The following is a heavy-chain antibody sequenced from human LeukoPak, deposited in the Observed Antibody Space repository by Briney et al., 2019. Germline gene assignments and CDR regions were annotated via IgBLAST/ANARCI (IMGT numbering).Heavy chain of an antibody. V-gene: IGHV4-39*07. CDR3: ARGGYSSSWYDWFDP. J-gene: IGHJ5*02. CDR2: INYSGST. D-gene: IGHD6-13*01. Sequence: TSETLSLTCTVSGGSISSGSYYWSWIRQPAGKGLEWIGSINYSGSTYYNVSLKSRVTISVDTSKNQFSLKLSSVTAADTAVYYCARGGYSSSWYDWFDPWGQGTLVTVSS. CDR1: GGSISSGSYY.